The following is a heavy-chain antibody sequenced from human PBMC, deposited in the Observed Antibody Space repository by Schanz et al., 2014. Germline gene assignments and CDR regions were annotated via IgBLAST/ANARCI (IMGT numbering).Heavy chain of an antibody. CDR3: AASSGWHPSTDY. Sequence: EVQLVESGGGLVQPGGSLRLSCTASGFTFSSYSMNWVRQAPGKGLVWVSRIKSDGSSTSYADSVKGRFTISRDNAKNTLYLQMNSLRVEDTAVYYCAASSGWHPSTDYWGQGTLVTVSS. CDR1: GFTFSSYS. D-gene: IGHD6-19*01. CDR2: IKSDGSST. V-gene: IGHV3-74*02. J-gene: IGHJ4*02.